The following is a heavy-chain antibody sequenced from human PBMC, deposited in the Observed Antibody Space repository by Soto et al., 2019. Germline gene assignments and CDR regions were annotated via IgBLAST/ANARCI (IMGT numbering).Heavy chain of an antibody. J-gene: IGHJ4*02. D-gene: IGHD3-22*01. Sequence: QVQLVQSGAEVKKPGSSVKVSCKASGGTFNSYAISWVRQAPGQGLEWMGGIIPIFGTANYAQKFQGRVTITADESTSTAYMELSSLRSEDTAVYYCARVNRGYDSSGYHFDYWGQGTLVTVSS. V-gene: IGHV1-69*01. CDR3: ARVNRGYDSSGYHFDY. CDR2: IIPIFGTA. CDR1: GGTFNSYA.